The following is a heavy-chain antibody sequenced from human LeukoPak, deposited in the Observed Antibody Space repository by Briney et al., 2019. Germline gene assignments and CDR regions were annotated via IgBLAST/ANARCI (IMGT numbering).Heavy chain of an antibody. CDR1: GFTFSSYA. D-gene: IGHD7-27*01. CDR2: ISGSGGST. Sequence: GGSLRLSCAASGFTFSSYAMSWVRQAPGKGLEWVSTISGSGGSTYYADSVKGRFTISRDNSKNTLYLQMNSLRAEDTAVYYCAKEKLGIEEAAWGFDYWGQGTLVTVSS. V-gene: IGHV3-23*01. J-gene: IGHJ4*02. CDR3: AKEKLGIEEAAWGFDY.